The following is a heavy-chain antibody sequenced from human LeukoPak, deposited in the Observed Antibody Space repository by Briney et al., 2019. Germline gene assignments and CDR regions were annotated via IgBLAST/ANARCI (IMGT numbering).Heavy chain of an antibody. CDR2: ISSSSSTI. V-gene: IGHV3-48*01. J-gene: IGHJ6*03. D-gene: IGHD2-21*01. CDR3: ARKPCGGDCPYYYYYMDV. Sequence: GGSLRLSCAASGFTFSSYSMNWVRQAPGKGLEWVSYISSSSSTIYYADSVKGRFTISRDNAKNSLYLQMNSLRAEDTAVYYCARKPCGGDCPYYYYYMDVWGKGTTVTVSS. CDR1: GFTFSSYS.